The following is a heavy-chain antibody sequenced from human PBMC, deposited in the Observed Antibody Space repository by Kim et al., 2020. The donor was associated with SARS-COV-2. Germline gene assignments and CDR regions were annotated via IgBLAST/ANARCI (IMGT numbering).Heavy chain of an antibody. J-gene: IGHJ4*02. CDR2: IDTNTGNP. CDR1: GYSFSRYS. V-gene: IGHV7-4-1*02. Sequence: ASVKVSCKASGYSFSRYSINWVRQAPGQGLEWMGRIDTNTGNPRYAQGFTGRFVFSLDSSVTTAYLQISVLKAEDIAVYYCARGAEVAGYFDYWGQGTLVTVSS. CDR3: ARGAEVAGYFDY. D-gene: IGHD6-19*01.